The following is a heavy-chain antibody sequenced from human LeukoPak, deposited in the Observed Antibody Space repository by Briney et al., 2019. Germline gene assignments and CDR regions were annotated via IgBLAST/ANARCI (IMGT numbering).Heavy chain of an antibody. D-gene: IGHD3-22*01. Sequence: GGSLRLSCAASGFTFSDYYMSWIRQAPGKGLEWVSYISSSGSTIYYADSVKGRFTISRDNAKNSLYLQMNSLRAEDTAVYYCARDSFEVDSSGYYPFDYWGQGTLVTVSS. CDR1: GFTFSDYY. CDR3: ARDSFEVDSSGYYPFDY. CDR2: ISSSGSTI. J-gene: IGHJ4*02. V-gene: IGHV3-11*04.